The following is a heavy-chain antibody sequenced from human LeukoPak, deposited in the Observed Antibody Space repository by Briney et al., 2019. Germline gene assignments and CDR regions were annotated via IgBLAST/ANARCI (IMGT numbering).Heavy chain of an antibody. CDR2: ISSSGSSI. CDR3: ARVHYNTAMVDIDY. V-gene: IGHV3-48*03. D-gene: IGHD5-18*01. J-gene: IGHJ4*02. CDR1: GFPFSNYA. Sequence: TGGSLRLSCAASGFPFSNYAMSWVRQAPGKGLEWISYISSSGSSIYYADSVKGRFTISRDNGKNSLYLQMNSLRAEDTAVYYCARVHYNTAMVDIDYWGQGTLVTVSS.